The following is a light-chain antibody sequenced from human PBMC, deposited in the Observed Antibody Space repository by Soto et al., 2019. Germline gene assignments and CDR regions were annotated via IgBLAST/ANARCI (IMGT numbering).Light chain of an antibody. V-gene: IGKV3-20*01. CDR3: QQYGSSPGMYT. CDR1: QTVISSY. J-gene: IGKJ2*01. Sequence: EIVLTQSPGTLSLSPGERATLSCRASQTVISSYLAWYQHKPGQAPRLLIYGASSRASGIPDRFSGSGYGTDFTLTISRLEPEDFAVYYCQQYGSSPGMYTFGQGTKLEIK. CDR2: GAS.